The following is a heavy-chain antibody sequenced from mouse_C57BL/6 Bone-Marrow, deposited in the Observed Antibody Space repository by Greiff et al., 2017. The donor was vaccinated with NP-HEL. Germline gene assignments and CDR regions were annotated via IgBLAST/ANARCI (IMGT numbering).Heavy chain of an antibody. V-gene: IGHV1-69*01. Sequence: QVQLQQPGAELVMPGASVKLSCKASGYTFTSYWMHWVKQRPGQGLEWIGEIDPSDSYTNYNQKLQGKSPLTVDKSSSTAYMQLSSLTSEDSAVYYCAGTDGSSYWYFDVWGTGTTVTVSS. CDR1: GYTFTSYW. CDR3: AGTDGSSYWYFDV. CDR2: IDPSDSYT. J-gene: IGHJ1*03. D-gene: IGHD1-1*01.